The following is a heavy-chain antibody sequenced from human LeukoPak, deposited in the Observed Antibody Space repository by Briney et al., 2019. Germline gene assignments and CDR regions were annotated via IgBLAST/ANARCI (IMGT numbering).Heavy chain of an antibody. J-gene: IGHJ5*02. CDR3: ARAPVLGYCCSTSCYGTMWFDP. D-gene: IGHD2-2*01. V-gene: IGHV3-21*01. CDR1: GFTFSSYS. Sequence: GGSLRLSCAASGFTFSSYSMNWVRQAPGKGLEWVSSISSSSSYIYYADSVKGRFTISRDNAKNSLHLQMNSLRAEDTAVYYCARAPVLGYCCSTSCYGTMWFDPWGQGTLVTVSS. CDR2: ISSSSSYI.